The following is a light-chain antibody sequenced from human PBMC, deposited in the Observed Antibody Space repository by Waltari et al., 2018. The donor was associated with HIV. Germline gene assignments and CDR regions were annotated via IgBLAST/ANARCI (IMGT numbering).Light chain of an antibody. CDR2: NNS. Sequence: QSVLTQSPSASGTPGQRVTIPCSGSRSNIGANVVTWYQQLPGTAPKLLTYNNSRRPSGVPDRFSGSRSGNSASLAISGLQSEDEANYYCAAWDDSLNAYIFGTGTKVSVL. CDR3: AAWDDSLNAYI. CDR1: RSNIGANV. V-gene: IGLV1-44*01. J-gene: IGLJ1*01.